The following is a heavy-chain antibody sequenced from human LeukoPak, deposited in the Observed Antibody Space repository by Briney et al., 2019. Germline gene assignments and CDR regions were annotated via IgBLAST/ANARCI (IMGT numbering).Heavy chain of an antibody. CDR1: GVSLNNYY. CDR3: VGGYGWIFDH. J-gene: IGHJ4*02. Sequence: ETLSLTCAVSGVSLNNYYWSWIRQPPGKGLEWVANIKPDGSVKFYVDSVKGRFTISRDNAKNSLYLQMNSLRAEDTAVYYCVGGYGWIFDHWGQGTLVTVSS. D-gene: IGHD6-19*01. V-gene: IGHV3-7*01. CDR2: IKPDGSVK.